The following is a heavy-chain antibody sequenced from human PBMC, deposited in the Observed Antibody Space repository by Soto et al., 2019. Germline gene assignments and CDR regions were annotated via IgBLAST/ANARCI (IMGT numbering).Heavy chain of an antibody. CDR2: IVVGSGNT. J-gene: IGHJ6*02. CDR3: AADPLYGDYENYYYYGMDV. Sequence: SVKVSCKASGFTFTSSAVQWVRQARGQRLEWIGWIVVGSGNTNYAQKFQERVTITRDMSTSTAYMELSSLRSEDTAVYYCAADPLYGDYENYYYYGMDVWGQGTTVTVSS. D-gene: IGHD4-17*01. CDR1: GFTFTSSA. V-gene: IGHV1-58*01.